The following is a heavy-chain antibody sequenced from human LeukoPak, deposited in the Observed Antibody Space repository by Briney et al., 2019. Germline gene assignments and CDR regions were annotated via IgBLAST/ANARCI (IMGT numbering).Heavy chain of an antibody. CDR1: GGTFSSYA. CDR3: AREGSGMVRGVFDP. Sequence: GSSVKVSCKASGGTFSSYAISWVRQAPGQGLEWMGGIIPIFGTANYAQKFQGRATITADKSTSTAYMELSSLRSEDTAVYYCAREGSGMVRGVFDPWGQGTLVTVSS. CDR2: IIPIFGTA. V-gene: IGHV1-69*06. J-gene: IGHJ5*02. D-gene: IGHD3-10*01.